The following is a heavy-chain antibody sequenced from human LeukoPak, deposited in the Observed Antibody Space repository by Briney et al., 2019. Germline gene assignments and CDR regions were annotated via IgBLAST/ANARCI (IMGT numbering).Heavy chain of an antibody. CDR1: GFTFSSNS. J-gene: IGHJ3*02. D-gene: IGHD3-9*01. CDR2: ISSSSIYI. CDR3: ATDFDWAFNI. Sequence: GGSLRLSCAASGFTFSSNSMNWVRQAPGKGLEWVSSISSSSIYIYYADSVKGRFTISRDNAKNSLYLQMNSLRDEDTAVYYCATDFDWAFNIWGQGTMVTVSS. V-gene: IGHV3-21*01.